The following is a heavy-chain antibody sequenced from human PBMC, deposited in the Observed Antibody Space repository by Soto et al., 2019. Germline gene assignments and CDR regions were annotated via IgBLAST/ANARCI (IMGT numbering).Heavy chain of an antibody. CDR2: ISYDGSNK. CDR1: GFTFSSYG. CDR3: AKDRTLLLLGTGEYYYYGMDV. Sequence: PGWSLRLSCAASGFTFSSYGMHWVRQAPGKGLEWVAVISYDGSNKYYADSVKGRFTISRDNSKNTLYLQMNSLRAEDTAVYYCAKDRTLLLLGTGEYYYYGMDVWGQGTTVTVS. V-gene: IGHV3-30*18. D-gene: IGHD3-22*01. J-gene: IGHJ6*02.